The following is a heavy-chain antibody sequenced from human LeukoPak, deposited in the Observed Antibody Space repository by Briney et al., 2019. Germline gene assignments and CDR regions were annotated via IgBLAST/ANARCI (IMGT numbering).Heavy chain of an antibody. J-gene: IGHJ5*02. CDR2: IIPIFGTA. V-gene: IGHV1-69*13. Sequence: SVKVSCKASGGTFSSYAISWVRQAPGQGLEWMGGIIPIFGTANYAQKFQGRVTITADESTSTAYMELSSLRSEDTAVYYCARDRRAVAGAPYNWFDPWGQGTLVTVSS. CDR3: ARDRRAVAGAPYNWFDP. CDR1: GGTFSSYA. D-gene: IGHD6-19*01.